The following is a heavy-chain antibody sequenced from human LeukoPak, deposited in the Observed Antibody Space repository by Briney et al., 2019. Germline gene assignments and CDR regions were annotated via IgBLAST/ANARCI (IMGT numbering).Heavy chain of an antibody. CDR3: ARGGVFYGSGRNRLDY. CDR1: GGSFSGYY. J-gene: IGHJ4*02. Sequence: PSETLSLTCAAYGGSFSGYYWSWIRQPPGKGLEWIGEINHSGSTNYNPSLKSRVTISVDTSKNQFSLKLSSVTAADTAVYYCARGGVFYGSGRNRLDYWGQGTLVTVSS. D-gene: IGHD3-10*01. V-gene: IGHV4-34*01. CDR2: INHSGST.